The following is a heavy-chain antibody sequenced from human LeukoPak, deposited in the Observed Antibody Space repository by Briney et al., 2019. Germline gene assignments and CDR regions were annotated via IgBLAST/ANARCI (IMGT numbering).Heavy chain of an antibody. V-gene: IGHV1-2*02. CDR3: ARHGQLAVYNWFXP. CDR1: GYTFTGYY. J-gene: IGHJ5*02. CDR2: INPNSGGT. Sequence: ASVKVSCKASGYTFTGYYMHWVRQAPGQGLEWMGWINPNSGGTNYAQKFQGRVTITTDESTSTAYMELSSLRSEDTAVYYCARHGQLAVYNWFXPWGQGTXVT. D-gene: IGHD6-13*01.